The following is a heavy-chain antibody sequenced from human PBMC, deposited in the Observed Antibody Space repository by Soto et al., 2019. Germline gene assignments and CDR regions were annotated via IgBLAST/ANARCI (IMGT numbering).Heavy chain of an antibody. D-gene: IGHD4-17*01. V-gene: IGHV3-30-3*01. CDR1: GFTFSSYA. Sequence: QVQLVESGGGVVQPGRSLRLSCAASGFTFSSYAMHWVRQAPGKGLEWVAVISYDGSNKYYADSVKGRFTISRDNSKNTLYLQMNSLRAEDTAVYYCAGDRVTTVIYNWFDPWGQGTLVTVSS. J-gene: IGHJ5*02. CDR2: ISYDGSNK. CDR3: AGDRVTTVIYNWFDP.